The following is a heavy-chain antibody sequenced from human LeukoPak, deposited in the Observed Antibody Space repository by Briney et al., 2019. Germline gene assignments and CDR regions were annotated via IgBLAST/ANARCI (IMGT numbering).Heavy chain of an antibody. Sequence: GGSLRLSCAASGFTVSSNYMSWVRQAPGKGLEWVSVIYSGGSTYYADSVKGRFTISRDNAKNSVYPQMSSLRAEDTAVYYCARVTLTIPQALDYWGQGTLVTVSS. D-gene: IGHD3-9*01. V-gene: IGHV3-53*01. CDR3: ARVTLTIPQALDY. J-gene: IGHJ4*02. CDR2: IYSGGST. CDR1: GFTVSSNY.